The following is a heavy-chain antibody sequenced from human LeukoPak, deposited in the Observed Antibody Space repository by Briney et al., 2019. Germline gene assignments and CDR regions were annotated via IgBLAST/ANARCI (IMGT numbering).Heavy chain of an antibody. CDR3: AREVTMISPYFDY. CDR2: INWNGDNI. CDR1: GFNFDDYA. Sequence: PGGSLRLSCVGSGFNFDDYAMNWVRQAPGRGLEWISRINWNGDNIKYADSVKDRFTISRDNSKNTLYLQMNSLRAEDTAVYYCAREVTMISPYFDYWGQGTLVTVSS. V-gene: IGHV3-20*04. D-gene: IGHD3-22*01. J-gene: IGHJ4*02.